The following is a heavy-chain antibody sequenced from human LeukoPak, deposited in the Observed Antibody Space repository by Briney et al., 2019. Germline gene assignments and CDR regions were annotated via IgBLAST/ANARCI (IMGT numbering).Heavy chain of an antibody. CDR3: ARGPSYFQH. CDR1: GGSISSAGYS. CDR2: IYHSGST. V-gene: IGHV4-30-2*01. Sequence: SDTLSLTCAISGGSISSAGYSWSWLRQPPGKGQEWIGYIYHSGSTYYNPSLKSRVTISVDRSKNQFSLKLSSVTPEDTAVYYCARGPSYFQHWGQGTLVTVSS. J-gene: IGHJ1*01.